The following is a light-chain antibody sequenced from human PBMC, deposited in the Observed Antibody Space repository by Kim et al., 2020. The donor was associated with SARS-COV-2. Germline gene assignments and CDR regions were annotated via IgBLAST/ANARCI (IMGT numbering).Light chain of an antibody. CDR2: DAS. V-gene: IGKV1-39*01. Sequence: SASVGDRVTSTRRASQSIGTYLNWYQQKPGQPPHLLIYDASRLQSGVPSRFSGSVSGTDFTLTISRLEPEDFATYSCQQYYSSWTFGQGTKVDIK. CDR1: QSIGTY. CDR3: QQYYSSWT. J-gene: IGKJ1*01.